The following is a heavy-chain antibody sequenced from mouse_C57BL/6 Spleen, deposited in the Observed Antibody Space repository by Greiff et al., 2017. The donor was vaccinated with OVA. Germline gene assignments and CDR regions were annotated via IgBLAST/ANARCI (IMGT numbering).Heavy chain of an antibody. J-gene: IGHJ3*01. D-gene: IGHD2-5*01. CDR2: IRNKANGYTT. V-gene: IGHV7-3*01. CDR3: ARYDSNYEAWFAY. CDR1: GFTFTDYY. Sequence: VQLKESGGGLVQPGGSLSLSCAASGFTFTDYYMSWVRQPPGKALEWLGFIRNKANGYTTEYSASVKGRFTISRDNSQSILYLQMNALRAEDSATYYCARYDSNYEAWFAYWGQGTLVTVSA.